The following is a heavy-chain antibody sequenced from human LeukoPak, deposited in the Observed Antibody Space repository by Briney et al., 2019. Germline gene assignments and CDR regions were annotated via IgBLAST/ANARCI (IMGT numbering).Heavy chain of an antibody. CDR2: IXXXXSYI. CDR3: ARAGGDCSSTSCYTGIDY. J-gene: IGHJ4*02. D-gene: IGHD2-2*02. V-gene: IGHV3-21*01. Sequence: XXXXSSIXXXXSYIYYADSVKGRFTISRDNAKNSLYLQMNSLGAEDTAVYYCARAGGDCSSTSCYTGIDYWGQGTLVTVSS.